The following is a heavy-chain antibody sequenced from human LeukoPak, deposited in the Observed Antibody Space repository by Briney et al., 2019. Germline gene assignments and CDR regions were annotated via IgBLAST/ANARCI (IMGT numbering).Heavy chain of an antibody. CDR3: AKDLGRYRNNYFDY. J-gene: IGHJ4*02. V-gene: IGHV3-23*01. Sequence: GGSLRLSCAASGFTFSNFAVSWVRQAPGKGLEWVATISGSGGGTYYADSVKGRFTISRDDSKNTLYLQMNSLRAEDTAVYYCAKDLGRYRNNYFDYWGQGTLVTVSS. CDR2: ISGSGGGT. D-gene: IGHD1-26*01. CDR1: GFTFSNFA.